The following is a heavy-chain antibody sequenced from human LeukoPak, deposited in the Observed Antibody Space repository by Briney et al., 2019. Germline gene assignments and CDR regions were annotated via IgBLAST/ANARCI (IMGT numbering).Heavy chain of an antibody. V-gene: IGHV1-18*01. CDR1: GYTFTSYG. D-gene: IGHD1-7*01. Sequence: ASVKVSCKASGYTFTSYGISWVRQAPGQGLEWMGWISAYNGNTNYAQKLQGRVTMTTDTSTSTAYMELSSLRSEDTAVYYCARYESITGTTVIDIWGQGTMVTVSS. J-gene: IGHJ3*02. CDR3: ARYESITGTTVIDI. CDR2: ISAYNGNT.